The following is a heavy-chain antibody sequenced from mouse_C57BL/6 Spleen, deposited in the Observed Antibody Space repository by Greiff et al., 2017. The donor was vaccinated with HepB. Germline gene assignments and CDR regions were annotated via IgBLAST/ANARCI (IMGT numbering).Heavy chain of an antibody. Sequence: EVQLQQSGPVLVKPGASVKMSCKASGYKFTDYYMNWVKQSHGKSLEWIGVINPYNGGTSYNQKFKGKATLTVDKSSSTAYMELNSLTSEDSAVYYCARSVTTGFAYWGQGTLVTVSA. CDR1: GYKFTDYY. D-gene: IGHD2-2*01. J-gene: IGHJ3*01. CDR3: ARSVTTGFAY. CDR2: INPYNGGT. V-gene: IGHV1-19*01.